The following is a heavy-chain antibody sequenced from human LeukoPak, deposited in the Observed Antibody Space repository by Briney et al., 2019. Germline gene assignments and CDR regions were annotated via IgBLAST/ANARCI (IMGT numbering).Heavy chain of an antibody. V-gene: IGHV3-30*02. Sequence: PGGSLRLSCAASGFSLSDYGMHWVRQAPGKGLEWVAFIRYDGSQEYYVDSVKGRFTISRDNSKNTLYLQMNSLRAEDTAVYYCAKAGLGYYYYMDVWGKGTTVTVSS. CDR3: AKAGLGYYYYMDV. CDR2: IRYDGSQE. CDR1: GFSLSDYG. J-gene: IGHJ6*03. D-gene: IGHD3-10*01.